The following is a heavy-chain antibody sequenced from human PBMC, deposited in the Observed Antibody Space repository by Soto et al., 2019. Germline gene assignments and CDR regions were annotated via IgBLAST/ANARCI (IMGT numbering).Heavy chain of an antibody. CDR2: MKKDGSQK. CDR3: ARDWFDA. Sequence: PGGSLRLSCVASGFTFSNYWMSWVRQAPGKGLEWVANMKKDGSQKYYVDSVKGRFTISRDNARNSLYLQMNSLRVEDTAVYYCARDWFDAWVQGTLVTVSS. CDR1: GFTFSNYW. V-gene: IGHV3-7*01. J-gene: IGHJ5*02.